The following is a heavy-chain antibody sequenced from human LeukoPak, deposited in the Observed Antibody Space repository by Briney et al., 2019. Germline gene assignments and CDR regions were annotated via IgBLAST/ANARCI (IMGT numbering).Heavy chain of an antibody. CDR3: ARDRYGDGFAHFDY. J-gene: IGHJ4*02. CDR1: GYTSTGYY. V-gene: IGHV1-2*02. Sequence: GASVKVSCKASGYTSTGYYIHWVRQAPGQGLEWMGWINPKSGGTKYAQKFQGRVTMAGDTSTSTAYMDLSRLTSDDTAVYYCARDRYGDGFAHFDYWGQGALVTVSS. D-gene: IGHD5-24*01. CDR2: INPKSGGT.